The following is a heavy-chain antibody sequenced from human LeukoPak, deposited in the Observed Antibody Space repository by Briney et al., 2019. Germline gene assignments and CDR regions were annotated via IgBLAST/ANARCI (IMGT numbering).Heavy chain of an antibody. Sequence: GGSLRLSCAASGFTFDDYGMSWVRQAPGKGLEWVSGINWNGGSTGYADSVKGRFTISRDNSKNTLYLQMNSLRAEDTAVYYCAKDLMIVVRVYFDYWGQGTLVTVSS. CDR2: INWNGGST. J-gene: IGHJ4*02. CDR1: GFTFDDYG. D-gene: IGHD3-22*01. CDR3: AKDLMIVVRVYFDY. V-gene: IGHV3-20*04.